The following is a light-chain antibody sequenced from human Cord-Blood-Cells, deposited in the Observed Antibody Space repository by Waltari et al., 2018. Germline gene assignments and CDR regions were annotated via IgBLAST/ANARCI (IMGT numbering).Light chain of an antibody. V-gene: IGKV4-1*01. CDR3: QQYYSTPLT. J-gene: IGKJ3*01. CDR2: WAS. CDR1: QSVLYSSNNKNY. Sequence: DIVMTQSPDSLAVSLGERATINCKSSQSVLYSSNNKNYLAWYQQKPGQPPKLLIYWASTRESGVPDRFSGSGSGTEFTLTISSLQAEDVAVYYCQQYYSTPLTFGPATKVDIK.